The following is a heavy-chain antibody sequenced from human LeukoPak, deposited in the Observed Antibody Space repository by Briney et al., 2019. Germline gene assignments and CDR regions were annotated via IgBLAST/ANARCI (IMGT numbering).Heavy chain of an antibody. J-gene: IGHJ5*02. CDR1: GGTFSSYA. D-gene: IGHD1-26*01. CDR2: IIPIFGTA. Sequence: ASVKVSCKASGGTFSSYAISWVRQAPGQGLEWMGGIIPIFGTANYAQKFQGRVTITTDESTSTAYMELSSLRSEDTAVYYCARDSGGRILGAYSNRNWFDPWGQGTLVTVSS. CDR3: ARDSGGRILGAYSNRNWFDP. V-gene: IGHV1-69*05.